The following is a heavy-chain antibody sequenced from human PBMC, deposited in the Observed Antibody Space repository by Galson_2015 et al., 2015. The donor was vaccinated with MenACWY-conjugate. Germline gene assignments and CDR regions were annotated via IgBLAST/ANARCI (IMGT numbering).Heavy chain of an antibody. CDR3: ARGVNLASMAGY. Sequence: ETLSLTCTVSGGSIYSYYWSWIRQPPGKGLEWIGYMYYSGSANYNPSLKSRVTISVDTSKNQFSLTMTSVTAADTAVYYCARGVNLASMAGYWGQGTLVTVSS. D-gene: IGHD3-3*02. J-gene: IGHJ4*02. CDR1: GGSIYSYY. CDR2: MYYSGSA. V-gene: IGHV4-59*01.